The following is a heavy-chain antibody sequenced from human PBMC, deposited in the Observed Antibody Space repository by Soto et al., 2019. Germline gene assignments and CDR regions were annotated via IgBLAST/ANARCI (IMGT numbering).Heavy chain of an antibody. CDR2: IYYSGTT. CDR3: ARESVYFGGPGNWFDP. V-gene: IGHV4-28*03. CDR1: GYSISNSNW. Sequence: PSETLSLTCAVSGYSISNSNWWVRIRQHPGKGLEWIGYIYYSGTTYYNPSLKSRMSISADTSKNQFSLQLRSVIPEDTAMYYCARESVYFGGPGNWFDPWGQGTLVTVSS. J-gene: IGHJ5*02. D-gene: IGHD3-3*01.